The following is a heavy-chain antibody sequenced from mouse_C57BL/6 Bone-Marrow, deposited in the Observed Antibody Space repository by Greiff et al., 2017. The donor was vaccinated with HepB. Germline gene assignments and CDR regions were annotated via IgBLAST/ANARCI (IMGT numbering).Heavy chain of an antibody. CDR2: IDPNSGGT. D-gene: IGHD2-3*01. J-gene: IGHJ4*01. V-gene: IGHV1-72*01. CDR3: ARDDGHYLSAMDY. CDR1: VYTFTSYW. Sequence: VQLQQPGAELVKPGASVKLSCKASVYTFTSYWMHWVKQRPGRGLEWIGRIDPNSGGTKYNEKFKSKATLTVDKPSSTAYMQLSSLTSEDSAVYYCARDDGHYLSAMDYWGEGTSVTVSS.